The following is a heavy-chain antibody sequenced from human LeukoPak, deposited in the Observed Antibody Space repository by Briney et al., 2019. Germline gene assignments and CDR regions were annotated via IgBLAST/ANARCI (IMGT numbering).Heavy chain of an antibody. CDR3: ARARRFMGTINGDAFDI. V-gene: IGHV4-38-2*02. CDR2: IFHSGTT. D-gene: IGHD5-24*01. Sequence: SETLSLTCIVSGYSMSSGYYWAWIRPTPGRGLEYIGNIFHSGTTHYNSSLKSRVTLSVDTSKNQFSLRLNSVTAADTGVYYCARARRFMGTINGDAFDIWGLGTVVTVSS. CDR1: GYSMSSGYY. J-gene: IGHJ3*02.